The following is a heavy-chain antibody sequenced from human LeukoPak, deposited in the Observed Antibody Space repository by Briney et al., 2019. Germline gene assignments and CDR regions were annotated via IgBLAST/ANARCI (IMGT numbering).Heavy chain of an antibody. J-gene: IGHJ4*02. CDR3: ARVTDDYGDYGKGDYFDY. CDR1: GGSISSSSYY. V-gene: IGHV4-31*03. D-gene: IGHD4-17*01. CDR2: IYYSGST. Sequence: SETLSLACTVSGGSISSSSYYWSWIRQHPGKGLEWIGYIYYSGSTYYNPSLKSRVTISVDTSKNQFSLKLSSVTAADTAVYYCARVTDDYGDYGKGDYFDYWGQGTLVTVSS.